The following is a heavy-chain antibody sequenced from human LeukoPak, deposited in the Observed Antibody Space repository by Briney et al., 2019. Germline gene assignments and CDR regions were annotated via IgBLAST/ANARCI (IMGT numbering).Heavy chain of an antibody. D-gene: IGHD4-17*01. CDR3: AISYGDYVGNAFDI. Sequence: GGSLRLSCAASGFTFSSYGMSWVRQAPGKGLEWVSAISGSGGSTYYADSVKGRFTISRDNSKNTLYLQMNSLRAEDTAVYYCAISYGDYVGNAFDIWGQGTMVTVSS. V-gene: IGHV3-23*01. CDR2: ISGSGGST. CDR1: GFTFSSYG. J-gene: IGHJ3*02.